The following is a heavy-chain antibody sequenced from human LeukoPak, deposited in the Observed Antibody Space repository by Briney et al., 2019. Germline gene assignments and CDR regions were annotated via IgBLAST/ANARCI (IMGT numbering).Heavy chain of an antibody. J-gene: IGHJ1*01. CDR3: AKDGTHIVVVTAIPEYFQH. V-gene: IGHV3-23*01. CDR2: INGSGGST. CDR1: GFTFSSYA. Sequence: GGSLRLSCAASGFTFSSYAMSWVRQAPGKGLEWVSAINGSGGSTYYADSVKGRFTISRDNSKNTLYLQMNSLRAEDTAVYYCAKDGTHIVVVTAIPEYFQHWGQGTLVTVSS. D-gene: IGHD2-21*02.